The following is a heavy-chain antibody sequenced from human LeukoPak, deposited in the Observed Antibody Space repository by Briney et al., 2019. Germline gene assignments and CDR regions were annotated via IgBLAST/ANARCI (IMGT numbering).Heavy chain of an antibody. CDR2: LIPIFGTA. CDR3: ARKRKSYYESRCYAAYFDY. D-gene: IGHD3-22*01. CDR1: GGTFSSFA. J-gene: IGHJ4*02. V-gene: IGHV1-69*13. Sequence: ASVKVSCKASGGTFSSFAISWVRQAPGQGLEGMGGLIPIFGTANYAQKFQGRVTITADESTSTAYMEPSSLRSKDTSTYYGARKRKSYYESRCYAAYFDYWGQGTLVTVSS.